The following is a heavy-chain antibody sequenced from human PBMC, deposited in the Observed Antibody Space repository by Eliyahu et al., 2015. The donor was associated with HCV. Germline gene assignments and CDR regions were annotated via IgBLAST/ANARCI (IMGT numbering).Heavy chain of an antibody. CDR3: AKEFENGSYWFDL. D-gene: IGHD5-24*01. CDR1: GFAFSSYG. J-gene: IGHJ5*02. CDR2: ISYDGXTE. V-gene: IGHV3-30*18. Sequence: QVQLVESGGGVVQPGRSLXLSCAASGFAFSSYGIXWVRPTPGRGLEWVALISYDGXTEFYADSVKGRFTISRDDSKSTVYLQLNSLRTEDTALYYCAKEFENGSYWFDLWGQGTLVTVSS.